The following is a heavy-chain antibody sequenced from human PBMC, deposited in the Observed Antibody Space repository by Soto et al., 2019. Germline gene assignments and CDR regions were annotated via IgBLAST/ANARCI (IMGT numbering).Heavy chain of an antibody. CDR1: GFTFDDHA. D-gene: IGHD4-17*01. CDR2: ISWNSGSI. CDR3: AKSPSYYGDFDY. J-gene: IGHJ4*02. Sequence: EVQLVESGGSLVQPGRSLRLSCAASGFTFDDHAMHWVRQAPGKGLEWVSGISWNSGSIGYADSVKGRFTISRDNAKNSLYLQMNSLRAEDTALYYCAKSPSYYGDFDYWGQGTLVTVSS. V-gene: IGHV3-9*01.